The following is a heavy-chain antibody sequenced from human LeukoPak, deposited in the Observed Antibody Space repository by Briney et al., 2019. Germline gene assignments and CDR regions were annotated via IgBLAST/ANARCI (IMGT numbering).Heavy chain of an antibody. CDR2: VNPNSGGT. V-gene: IGHV1-2*02. D-gene: IGHD3-22*01. CDR3: AREYYDSSAYNQEAIDY. CDR1: GYTFTDYY. J-gene: IGHJ4*02. Sequence: ASVKVSCKASGYTFTDYYMHWVRQAPGQGLEWLGWVNPNSGGTNYAQKFQGRVTMTRDTSISTAYMELSRLRSDDTAVYYCAREYYDSSAYNQEAIDYWGQGTLVTVSS.